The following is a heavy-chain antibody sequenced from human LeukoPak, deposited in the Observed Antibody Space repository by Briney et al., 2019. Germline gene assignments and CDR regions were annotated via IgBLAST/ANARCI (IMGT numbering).Heavy chain of an antibody. CDR1: GFTFSSYA. Sequence: GGSLRLSCAASGFTFSSYAMHWVRQAPGKGLEWVAVISYDGSNKYYADSVKGRFTISRDNSKNTLHLQMNSLRAEDTAVYYCARDLKNPSDFWSGYYGDFDYWGQGTLVTVSS. CDR2: ISYDGSNK. CDR3: ARDLKNPSDFWSGYYGDFDY. D-gene: IGHD3-3*01. J-gene: IGHJ4*02. V-gene: IGHV3-30-3*01.